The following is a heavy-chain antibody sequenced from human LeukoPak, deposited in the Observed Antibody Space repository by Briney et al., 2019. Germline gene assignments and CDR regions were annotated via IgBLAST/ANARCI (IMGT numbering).Heavy chain of an antibody. CDR3: AKGALAGAFYWYFDL. Sequence: GGSLRLSCAAFEFTFDDFAMPWVRQAPGKGLEWVSGISWNSGSIGYADSVKGRFTISRDNAKNSLFLQMDSLRPEDTAFYYCAKGALAGAFYWYFDLWGRGTLVTVSS. J-gene: IGHJ2*01. CDR1: EFTFDDFA. D-gene: IGHD6-19*01. V-gene: IGHV3-9*01. CDR2: ISWNSGSI.